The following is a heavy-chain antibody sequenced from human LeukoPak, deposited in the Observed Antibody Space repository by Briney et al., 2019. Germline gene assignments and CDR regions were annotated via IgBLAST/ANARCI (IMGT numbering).Heavy chain of an antibody. Sequence: ASVKVSCKASGYTFTDYFLHWLRQAPGQALEWMGWINPKTRATNYAQSFQGRVTMTRDTSTSTDNMEVNSLRSDDTAVYYCARVYEYGWFDPWGQGTLVTVSS. CDR3: ARVYEYGWFDP. J-gene: IGHJ5*02. D-gene: IGHD3-16*01. CDR1: GYTFTDYF. V-gene: IGHV1-2*02. CDR2: INPKTRAT.